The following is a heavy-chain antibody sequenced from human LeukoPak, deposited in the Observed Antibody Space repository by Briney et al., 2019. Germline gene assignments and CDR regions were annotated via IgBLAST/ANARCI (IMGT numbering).Heavy chain of an antibody. V-gene: IGHV4-39*01. Sequence: SETLSLTCTVSGGSISGSSYYWGWIRHPPGKGLEGMGSIYYNGNTYYNPSLKSRVTISVDTSKNQFSLKLSSVTAADTAVYYCARPQGSSWYVAFDIWGQGTMVTVSS. D-gene: IGHD6-13*01. CDR2: IYYNGNT. CDR1: GGSISGSSYY. CDR3: ARPQGSSWYVAFDI. J-gene: IGHJ3*02.